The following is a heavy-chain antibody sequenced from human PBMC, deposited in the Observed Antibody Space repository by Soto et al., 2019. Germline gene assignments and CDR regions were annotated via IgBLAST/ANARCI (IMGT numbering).Heavy chain of an antibody. CDR2: ISYDGSNK. CDR1: GFTFSSYG. Sequence: GGSLRLSCAASGFTFSSYGMHWVRQAPGKGLEWVAVISYDGSNKYYADSVKGRFTISRDNSKNTLYLQMNSLRAEDTAVYYCAKVSPARGLDYWGQGTLVTVSS. V-gene: IGHV3-30*18. CDR3: AKVSPARGLDY. J-gene: IGHJ4*02.